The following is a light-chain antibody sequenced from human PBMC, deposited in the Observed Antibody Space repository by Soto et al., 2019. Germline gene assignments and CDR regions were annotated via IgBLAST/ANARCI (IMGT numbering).Light chain of an antibody. CDR3: QQYRNWPRT. CDR2: GAS. J-gene: IGKJ1*01. Sequence: EIVMTQSPATLSVSPGERATLSCRASQSVNNNLAWYQQKPGQAPRLLISGASTRATDMPGRFSGRGSGSEFTLTINNLQSEDFAVYYCQQYRNWPRTYGQGTKVDIK. CDR1: QSVNNN. V-gene: IGKV3-15*01.